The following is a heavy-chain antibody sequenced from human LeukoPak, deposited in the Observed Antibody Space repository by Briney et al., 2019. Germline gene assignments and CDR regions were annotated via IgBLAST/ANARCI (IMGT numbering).Heavy chain of an antibody. CDR2: IYYSGST. CDR3: ARDWDSNYFDY. Sequence: SETLSLTCTVSGGSISSSSYYWGWIRQPPGKGLEWIGYIYYSGSTNYNPSLKSRVTISVDTSKNQFSLKLSSVTAADTAVYYCARDWDSNYFDYWGQGTLVTVSS. J-gene: IGHJ4*02. V-gene: IGHV4-61*01. CDR1: GGSISSSSYY. D-gene: IGHD4-11*01.